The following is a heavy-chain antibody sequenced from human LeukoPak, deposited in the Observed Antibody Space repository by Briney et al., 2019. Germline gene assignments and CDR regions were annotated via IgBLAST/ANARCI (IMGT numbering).Heavy chain of an antibody. CDR2: IGGGGTT. J-gene: IGHJ6*02. Sequence: GGSLRLSCAASGLTFSTYAMRWIRQAPGKGLEWVSSIGGGGTTSYADSVKGRFTISRDLSKITVYLQMNSLRAEDTAVYYCAQDRGARYPFGMDVWGQGTTVTVPS. V-gene: IGHV3-23*01. CDR3: AQDRGARYPFGMDV. D-gene: IGHD2-2*01. CDR1: GLTFSTYA.